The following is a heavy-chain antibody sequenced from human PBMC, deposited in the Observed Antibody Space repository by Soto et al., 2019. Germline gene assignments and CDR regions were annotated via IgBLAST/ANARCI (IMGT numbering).Heavy chain of an antibody. D-gene: IGHD3-10*01. CDR1: GYTFTGYY. CDR2: INPNSGGT. CDR3: ARGSVRGVTSTFYYYYGMDV. Sequence: KVSCKASGYTFTGYYMHWVRQAPGQGLEWMGWINPNSGGTNYAQKFQGWVTMTRDTSISTAYMELSRLRSDDTAVYYCARGSVRGVTSTFYYYYGMDVWGQGTTVTVSS. V-gene: IGHV1-2*04. J-gene: IGHJ6*02.